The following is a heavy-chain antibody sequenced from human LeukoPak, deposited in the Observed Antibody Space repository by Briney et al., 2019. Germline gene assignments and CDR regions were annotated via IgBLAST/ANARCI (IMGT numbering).Heavy chain of an antibody. Sequence: SQTLSLTCTVSGGSISSGGYYWSWIRQHPGKDLEWIGYIYYSGSTYYNPSLKSRVIISVDTSKNQFSLKLSSVTAADTAVYYCAREAVTMVRGVADLLYNWFDPWGQGTLVTVSS. V-gene: IGHV4-31*03. CDR2: IYYSGST. CDR3: AREAVTMVRGVADLLYNWFDP. J-gene: IGHJ5*02. CDR1: GGSISSGGYY. D-gene: IGHD3-10*01.